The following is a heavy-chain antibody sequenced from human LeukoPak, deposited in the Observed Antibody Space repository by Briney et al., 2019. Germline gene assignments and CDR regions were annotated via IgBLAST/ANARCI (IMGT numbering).Heavy chain of an antibody. CDR2: ISAYNGNT. Sequence: ASVKVSCKASGYTFTSYGISWVRQAPGQGLEWMGWISAYNGNTNYAQKLQGRVTTTTDTSTSTAYMELRSLRSDDTAVYYCARWGHYYGSGSYSWFDPWGQGTLVTVSS. D-gene: IGHD3-10*01. CDR1: GYTFTSYG. CDR3: ARWGHYYGSGSYSWFDP. V-gene: IGHV1-18*01. J-gene: IGHJ5*02.